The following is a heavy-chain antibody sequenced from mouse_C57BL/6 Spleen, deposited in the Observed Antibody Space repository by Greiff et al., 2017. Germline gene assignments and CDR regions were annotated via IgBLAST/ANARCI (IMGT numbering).Heavy chain of an antibody. Sequence: QVHVKQPGAELVKPGASVKMSCKASGYTFTSYWITWVKQRPGQGLEWIGDIYPGSGSTNYNEKFKSKATLTVDTSSSTAYMQLSSLTSEDSAVYYCAREGGKKYFDVWGTGTTVTVSS. V-gene: IGHV1-55*01. CDR2: IYPGSGST. J-gene: IGHJ1*03. CDR3: AREGGKKYFDV. CDR1: GYTFTSYW.